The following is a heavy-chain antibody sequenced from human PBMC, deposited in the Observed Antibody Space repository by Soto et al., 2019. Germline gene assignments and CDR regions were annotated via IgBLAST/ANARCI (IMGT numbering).Heavy chain of an antibody. V-gene: IGHV4-59*01. J-gene: IGHJ5*02. CDR1: GGSISSYF. CDR2: NYYNETI. CDR3: ARPDRNWIGP. Sequence: QVQLQASGPGLLRPSETLSLTCTVSGGSISSYFCSWIRQAPGKGLEWIGYNYYNETINYNPSLKSRVTISLDTSKNQFSLKLNSVTPADTAVYYCARPDRNWIGPWGQGFLVTVSS.